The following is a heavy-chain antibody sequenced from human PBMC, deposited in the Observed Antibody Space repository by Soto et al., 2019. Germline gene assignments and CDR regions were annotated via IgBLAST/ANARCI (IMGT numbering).Heavy chain of an antibody. CDR3: ARSGSWSFST. J-gene: IGHJ5*02. CDR2: IYYIGTT. CDR1: GDSISSSSYF. V-gene: IGHV4-39*01. Sequence: QLLLQESGPGLVKPSETLSLTCTVTGDSISSSSYFWGWIRQPPGKGLEWIASIYYIGTTYYSPSLRSRVTISVDTSTAQFSLEVTSVTAADTAIYYCARSGSWSFSTWGRGTLVTVSS. D-gene: IGHD6-13*01.